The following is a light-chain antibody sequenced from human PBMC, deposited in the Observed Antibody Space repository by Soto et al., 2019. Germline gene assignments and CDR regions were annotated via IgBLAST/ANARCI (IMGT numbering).Light chain of an antibody. CDR1: QSISSY. Sequence: DIQMTQSPSSLSASVGDRVTITCRASQSISSYLNWYQQKPGKAPKLLIYAASSLQSGVPSTFSGIQSRTDFTLTITTLQPEDFATYDWEQGDSTRPWSFGQGTKVEIK. CDR3: EQGDSTRPWS. CDR2: AAS. J-gene: IGKJ1*01. V-gene: IGKV1-39*01.